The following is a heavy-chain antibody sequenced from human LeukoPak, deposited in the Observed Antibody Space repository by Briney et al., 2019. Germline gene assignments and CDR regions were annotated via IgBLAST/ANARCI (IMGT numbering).Heavy chain of an antibody. Sequence: GGSLRLSCAASGFTFRSYALGGFRQAQGKGREWVSAISGSGGSTYYADSVKGRFTISRDNSKNTLYLQMNSLRAEDTAVYYCAPFPGKSSSVLDYWGQGTLVTVSS. CDR1: GFTFRSYA. CDR2: ISGSGGST. V-gene: IGHV3-23*01. J-gene: IGHJ4*02. D-gene: IGHD6-19*01. CDR3: APFPGKSSSVLDY.